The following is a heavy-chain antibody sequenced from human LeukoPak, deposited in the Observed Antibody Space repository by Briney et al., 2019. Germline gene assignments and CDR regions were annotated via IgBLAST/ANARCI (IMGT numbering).Heavy chain of an antibody. J-gene: IGHJ4*02. D-gene: IGHD6-6*01. CDR1: GYTFTSYY. Sequence: GASVKVSCKASGYTFTSYYMHWVRQAPGQGLEWMGIINPSGGSTSYAQKFQGRGPMTRDMSTSTVYMELSSLRSEDTAVYYCARSEYSSSLDYWGQGTPVTVSS. V-gene: IGHV1-46*01. CDR2: INPSGGST. CDR3: ARSEYSSSLDY.